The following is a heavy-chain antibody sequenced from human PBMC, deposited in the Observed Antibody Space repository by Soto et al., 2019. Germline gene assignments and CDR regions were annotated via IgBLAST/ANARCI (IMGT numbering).Heavy chain of an antibody. J-gene: IGHJ6*02. V-gene: IGHV3-23*01. CDR1: GFTFSSYA. CDR3: AKISSSWSEYYYYYGMDV. Sequence: EVQLLEAGGGLVQPGGSLRLSCAASGFTFSSYAMSWVRQAPGKGLEWVSAISGTGGSTYYADSVKGRFTISRDNSKNTLYLQMNSLRAEDTAVYYCAKISSSWSEYYYYYGMDVWGQGTTVTVSS. CDR2: ISGTGGST. D-gene: IGHD6-13*01.